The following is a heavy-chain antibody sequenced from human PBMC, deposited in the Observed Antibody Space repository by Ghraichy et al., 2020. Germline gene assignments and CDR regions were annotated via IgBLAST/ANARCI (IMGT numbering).Heavy chain of an antibody. V-gene: IGHV3-33*01. D-gene: IGHD1-14*01. Sequence: GGSLRLSCAASGFTFSDYGMHWVRQAPGKGLEWVAVVWYDGSKKYYVDSVKGRFTISRDNSKNAVYLQMNNLRVEDTAVYYCARGWRKDTLTFDYWGQGTLLTVSS. CDR2: VWYDGSKK. CDR3: ARGWRKDTLTFDY. CDR1: GFTFSDYG. J-gene: IGHJ4*02.